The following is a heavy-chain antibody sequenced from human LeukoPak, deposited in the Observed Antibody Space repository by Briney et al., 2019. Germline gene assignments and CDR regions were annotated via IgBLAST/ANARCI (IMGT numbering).Heavy chain of an antibody. V-gene: IGHV3-20*04. CDR2: LNWNGDKT. D-gene: IGHD5-24*01. CDR1: GFTFEDYA. J-gene: IGHJ3*02. CDR3: AVRMATIEYGFDI. Sequence: PGGSLRLSCAASGFTFEDYAMNWVRQAPGKGLEWVSGLNWNGDKTGYADSVKGRFTISRDNAKSSLYLQMNSLRAEDTALYYCAVRMATIEYGFDIWGQGTMVTVSS.